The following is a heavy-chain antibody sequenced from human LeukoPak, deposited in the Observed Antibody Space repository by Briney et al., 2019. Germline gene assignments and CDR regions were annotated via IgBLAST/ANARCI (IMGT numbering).Heavy chain of an antibody. CDR2: IYYSGST. Sequence: SETLSLTCTVSGGSISSSSYYWGWIRQPPGKGLEWIGSIYYSGSTYYNPSLKSRVTISVDTSKNQFSLKLSSVTAADTAVYYCARDLNPGQLRRMWGQGTLVTVSS. D-gene: IGHD6-6*01. CDR3: ARDLNPGQLRRM. CDR1: GGSISSSSYY. J-gene: IGHJ4*02. V-gene: IGHV4-39*07.